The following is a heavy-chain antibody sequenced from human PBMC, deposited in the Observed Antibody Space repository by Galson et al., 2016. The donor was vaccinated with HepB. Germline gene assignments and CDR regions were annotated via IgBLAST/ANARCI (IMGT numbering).Heavy chain of an antibody. CDR1: GFTFDDYD. V-gene: IGHV3-20*01. J-gene: IGHJ6*02. D-gene: IGHD3-10*01. Sequence: SLRLSCAVSGFTFDDYDMTWVRQAPGKGLEWVSGINWSGDSTAYADSVKGRFTMYRDDARNSLYLQMSSLRVEDTALYQCARGLVGSGMDVWGQGTTVTVSS. CDR2: INWSGDST. CDR3: ARGLVGSGMDV.